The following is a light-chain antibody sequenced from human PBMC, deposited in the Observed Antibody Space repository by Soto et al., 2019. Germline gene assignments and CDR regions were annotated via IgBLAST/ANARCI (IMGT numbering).Light chain of an antibody. CDR3: QHYNSYSEA. V-gene: IGKV1-5*03. Sequence: DIQMPQSPSTLSGSVGDRVTITCRASQTISSWLAWYQQKPGKAPKLLIYKASTLKSGGPSRFGGSGSGTEFTLTISSLQPDDFATYYCQHYNSYSEAFGQGTKVDI. J-gene: IGKJ1*01. CDR1: QTISSW. CDR2: KAS.